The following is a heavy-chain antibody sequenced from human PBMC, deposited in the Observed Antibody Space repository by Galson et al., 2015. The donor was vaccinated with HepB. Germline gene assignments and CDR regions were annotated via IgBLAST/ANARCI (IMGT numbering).Heavy chain of an antibody. V-gene: IGHV3-13*01. CDR2: INTAGDT. Sequence: SLRLSCAASGFTFSIYDMHWVRQATGKGLGWVSGINTAGDTYYPGSVKGRFTISRENAKNSLFLQMNTLRAGDTAVYYCARGISTSSSYYFDYWGQGTLVTVSS. D-gene: IGHD2-2*01. J-gene: IGHJ4*02. CDR1: GFTFSIYD. CDR3: ARGISTSSSYYFDY.